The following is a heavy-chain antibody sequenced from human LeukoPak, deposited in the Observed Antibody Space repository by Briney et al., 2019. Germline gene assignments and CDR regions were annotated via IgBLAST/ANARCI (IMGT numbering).Heavy chain of an antibody. CDR3: ARETNSSRSFDC. Sequence: WGVLRLSCAASGFTFSSYELNGVRRAPGKGLEWVSYISSSGSTIYYADSVKGRFTISRDNAKNSLNLQMNSLRAEDTAVYYCARETNSSRSFDCWGQGTLVTVSS. V-gene: IGHV3-48*03. D-gene: IGHD6-13*01. CDR1: GFTFSSYE. J-gene: IGHJ4*02. CDR2: ISSSGSTI.